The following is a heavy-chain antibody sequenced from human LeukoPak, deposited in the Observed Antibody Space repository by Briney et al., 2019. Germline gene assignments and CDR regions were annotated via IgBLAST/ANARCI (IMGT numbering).Heavy chain of an antibody. CDR3: ARHKQQLLNYYYYYYMDV. CDR2: IYYSGST. D-gene: IGHD6-13*01. Sequence: SETLSLTCTVSGGSISSSSYYWGWVRQPPGKGLEWIGSIYYSGSTYYNPSLRSRVTISVDTSKNQFSLKLSSVTAADTAVYYCARHKQQLLNYYYYYYMDVWGKGTTVTVSS. V-gene: IGHV4-39*01. CDR1: GGSISSSSYY. J-gene: IGHJ6*03.